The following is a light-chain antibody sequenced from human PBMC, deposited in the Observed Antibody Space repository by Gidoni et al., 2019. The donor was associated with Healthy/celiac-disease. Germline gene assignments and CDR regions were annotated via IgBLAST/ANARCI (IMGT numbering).Light chain of an antibody. J-gene: IGKJ2*01. CDR3: QQYNNWPAYT. V-gene: IGKV3-15*01. CDR2: GAS. Sequence: EIVMTQSPATLSVSPGERATLSCRASQSVSSNLAWYQQKPGQAPRLLIYGASTSGSGPEFTLTISSLQSEDFAVYYCQQYNNWPAYTFGQGTKLEIK. CDR1: QSVSSN.